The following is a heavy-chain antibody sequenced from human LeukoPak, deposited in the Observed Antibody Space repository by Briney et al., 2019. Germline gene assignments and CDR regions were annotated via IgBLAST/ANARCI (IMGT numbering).Heavy chain of an antibody. D-gene: IGHD5-12*01. V-gene: IGHV1-18*01. J-gene: IGHJ4*02. Sequence: ASVKVSCKASGYTFTSYGISWVRQAPGQGLEWMGWISAYNGNTNYAQKLQGRVTMTTDTYTSTAYMELRSLRSDDTAVYYCARERGYSGYDSVDYWGQGTLVTVSS. CDR2: ISAYNGNT. CDR3: ARERGYSGYDSVDY. CDR1: GYTFTSYG.